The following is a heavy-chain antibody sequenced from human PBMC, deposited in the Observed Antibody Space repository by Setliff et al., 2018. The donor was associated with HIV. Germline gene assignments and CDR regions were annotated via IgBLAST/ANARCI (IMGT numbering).Heavy chain of an antibody. Sequence: ASVKVSCKASGYMFTSYGIGWVRQAPGQGLEWMAWISTYNGNTNYAPQFQGRVSVTTDTATSTVHMEMSGLRSEDTAVYYCARGRDGYNYLLREDYWGQGTLVTVSS. CDR2: ISTYNGNT. D-gene: IGHD5-12*01. J-gene: IGHJ4*02. CDR3: ARGRDGYNYLLREDY. V-gene: IGHV1-18*01. CDR1: GYMFTSYG.